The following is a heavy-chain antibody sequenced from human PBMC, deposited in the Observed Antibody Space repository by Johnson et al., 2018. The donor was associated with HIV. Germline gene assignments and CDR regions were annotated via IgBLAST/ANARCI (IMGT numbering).Heavy chain of an antibody. CDR2: ISYDGSNK. CDR1: GFTFSSYA. Sequence: QMQLVESGGGVVQPGRSLRLSCAASGFTFSSYAMHWVRQAPGKGLEWVAVISYDGSNKYYADSVTGRFTISRDKSKNTLSLQMNSLRAEDTAVYYCAREGVVGVKDGLIWGQGTMVTVSS. D-gene: IGHD1-26*01. V-gene: IGHV3-30*14. CDR3: AREGVVGVKDGLI. J-gene: IGHJ3*02.